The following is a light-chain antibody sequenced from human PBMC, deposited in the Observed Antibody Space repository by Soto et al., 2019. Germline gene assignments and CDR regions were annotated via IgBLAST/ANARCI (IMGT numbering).Light chain of an antibody. Sequence: QSVLTQPASASGSPGQSITISCTGTSSDIGNYNLVSWYQQHPGKAPKLLIYDVSNRPSGVSNRFSASKTGNTASLTISELQAEDEADYYCSSYRSGSTLYVFGTGTKVTVL. CDR3: SSYRSGSTLYV. J-gene: IGLJ1*01. CDR2: DVS. V-gene: IGLV2-14*02. CDR1: SSDIGNYNL.